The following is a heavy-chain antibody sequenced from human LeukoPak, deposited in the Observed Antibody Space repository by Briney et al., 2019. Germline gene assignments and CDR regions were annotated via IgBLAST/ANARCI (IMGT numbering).Heavy chain of an antibody. CDR2: IRFDGSNK. V-gene: IGHV3-30*02. D-gene: IGHD3-22*01. CDR1: GFTFSNYG. Sequence: PGGSLRLSCAASGFTFSNYGMHWVRQAPGRGLEWVAFIRFDGSNKYYADSVKGRFTISRDNAKNSLYLQMNSLRAEDTAVYYCARLLYYSDSSPFYYWGQGTLVTVSS. J-gene: IGHJ4*02. CDR3: ARLLYYSDSSPFYY.